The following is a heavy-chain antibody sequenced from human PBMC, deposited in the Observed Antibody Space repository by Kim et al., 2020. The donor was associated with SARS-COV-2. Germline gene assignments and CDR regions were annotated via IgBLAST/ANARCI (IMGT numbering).Heavy chain of an antibody. D-gene: IGHD5-18*01. J-gene: IGHJ4*02. CDR2: VSGNGENT. CDR3: VIIRGYTSGSFDY. Sequence: GGSLRLSCSASGLTFSHYTFHWVRQAPGKGLEFVSAVSGNGENTYYADSVRGRFTVSRDNSKNTVYLQMNTLRDEDSSDYYCVIIRGYTSGSFDYWGQGILVTVSS. V-gene: IGHV3-64D*06. CDR1: GLTFSHYT.